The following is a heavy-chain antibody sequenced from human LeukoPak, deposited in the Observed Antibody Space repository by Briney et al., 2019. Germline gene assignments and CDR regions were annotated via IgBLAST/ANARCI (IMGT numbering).Heavy chain of an antibody. V-gene: IGHV3-30*18. CDR2: VSYHGRNK. J-gene: IGHJ4*02. CDR1: GFTFSSYG. D-gene: IGHD4-4*01. Sequence: GGSLRLSCAAYGFTFSSYGMHWVRQAPGKGLEWVAVVSYHGRNKHYADSVQGRFTISRDNSENTLYLQMDSLRPEDTAVYYCTKEYSNAMDYYDYWGQGTLVTVSS. CDR3: TKEYSNAMDYYDY.